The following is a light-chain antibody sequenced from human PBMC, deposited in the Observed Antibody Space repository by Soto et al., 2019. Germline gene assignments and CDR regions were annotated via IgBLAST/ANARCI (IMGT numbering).Light chain of an antibody. CDR3: QQTYSTPRT. CDR1: QSITEY. CDR2: GAS. J-gene: IGKJ1*01. Sequence: DIQMTQSPSSLSASVGDSVTITCRASQSITEYLHWYQQKPGKAPRLLIYGASTLHSGVPSRFSGSGSGTDVTLTINSLQPEDFAIYYCQQTYSTPRTFAQGTKVDIK. V-gene: IGKV1-39*01.